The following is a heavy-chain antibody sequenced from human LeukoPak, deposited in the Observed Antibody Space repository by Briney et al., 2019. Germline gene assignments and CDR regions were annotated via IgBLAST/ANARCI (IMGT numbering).Heavy chain of an antibody. V-gene: IGHV3-30-3*01. D-gene: IGHD3-3*01. J-gene: IGHJ4*02. CDR3: ARKVGDQRVTIFGVVRPYYFDY. Sequence: GGSLRLSCAASGFTFSSYAMHWVRQAPGKGLEWVAVISYDGSNKYYADSVKGRFTISRDNSKNTLYLQMNSLRAEDTAVYYCARKVGDQRVTIFGVVRPYYFDYWGQGTLVTVSS. CDR1: GFTFSSYA. CDR2: ISYDGSNK.